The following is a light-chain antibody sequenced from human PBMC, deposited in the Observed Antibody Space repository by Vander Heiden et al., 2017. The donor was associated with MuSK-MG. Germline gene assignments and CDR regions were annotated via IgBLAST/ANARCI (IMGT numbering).Light chain of an antibody. CDR3: QQYDNPALP. CDR2: DAS. CDR1: QDISNY. V-gene: IGKV1-33*01. J-gene: IGKJ4*01. Sequence: DIQMTQSPSSLSASVGDRVTITCQASQDISNYLNWYQQKPGKAPKLLIYDASNLETWVPSRFSGSGSGTDFTFTISSLQPEDIATYYCQQYDNPALPFGGGTKVEIK.